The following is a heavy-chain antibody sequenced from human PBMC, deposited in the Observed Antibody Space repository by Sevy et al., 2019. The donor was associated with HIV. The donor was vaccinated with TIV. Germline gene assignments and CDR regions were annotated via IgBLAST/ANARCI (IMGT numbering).Heavy chain of an antibody. CDR3: ARDAARVIVPTAGFDS. Sequence: GGSLRLSCVASGFTFRSFSMHWVRQAPGKGLEWVAAIWYDGRTERYADSVQGRFTISRDNSKKTLHLQMNSLRAEDTALYCCARDAARVIVPTAGFDSWGQGTLVTVSS. CDR1: GFTFRSFS. V-gene: IGHV3-33*01. J-gene: IGHJ5*01. CDR2: IWYDGRTE. D-gene: IGHD1-1*01.